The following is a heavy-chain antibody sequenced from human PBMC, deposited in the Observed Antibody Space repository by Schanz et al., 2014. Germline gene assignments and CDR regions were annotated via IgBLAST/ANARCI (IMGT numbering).Heavy chain of an antibody. D-gene: IGHD3-10*02. CDR3: AKNQYDDVDLSSFYFDF. CDR2: IFTDGRT. Sequence: VQLVESGGGLVQPGGSLRLSCSASGFTFSIYAMHWVRQAPGRGLEWVSIIFTDGRTYYADSVKGRFTISRDSSKNTLYLQMNSLRPEDTAIYYCAKNQYDDVDLSSFYFDFWGQGTLVTVSS. J-gene: IGHJ4*02. V-gene: IGHV3-NL1*01. CDR1: GFTFSIYA.